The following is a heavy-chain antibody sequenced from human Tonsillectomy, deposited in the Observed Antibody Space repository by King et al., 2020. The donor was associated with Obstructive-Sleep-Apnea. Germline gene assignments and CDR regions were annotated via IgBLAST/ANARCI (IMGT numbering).Heavy chain of an antibody. V-gene: IGHV1-58*01. Sequence: QLVESGPEVKKPGTSVKVSCKASGFTFTSSAVQWVRQARGQRLEWIGWIVVGSGNTNYAQKFQERVTITRDMSTSTAYMELSSLRSEDTAVYYCAADLYAYSSSSTINYYYGMDVWGQGTTVTVSS. CDR1: GFTFTSSA. D-gene: IGHD6-6*01. J-gene: IGHJ6*02. CDR3: AADLYAYSSSSTINYYYGMDV. CDR2: IVVGSGNT.